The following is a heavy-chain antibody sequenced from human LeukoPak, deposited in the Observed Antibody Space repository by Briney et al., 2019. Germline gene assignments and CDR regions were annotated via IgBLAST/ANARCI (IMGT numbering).Heavy chain of an antibody. J-gene: IGHJ6*03. CDR3: SRVDDFWSGYYYYYYYTDV. CDR2: INPNSGNT. V-gene: IGHV1-8*01. CDR1: GYTFTSYD. Sequence: ASVKVSCKASGYTFTSYDINWVRQATGQGLEWMGWINPNSGNTGYAQKFQGRVTITRNTSISTAYMELSSLRSEDTAVYYCSRVDDFWSGYYYYYYYTDVWGKGTTVTVSS. D-gene: IGHD3-3*01.